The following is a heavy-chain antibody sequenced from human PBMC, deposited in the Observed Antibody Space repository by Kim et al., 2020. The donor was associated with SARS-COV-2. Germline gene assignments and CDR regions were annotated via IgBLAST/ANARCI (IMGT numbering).Heavy chain of an antibody. CDR2: INHSGST. J-gene: IGHJ5*02. V-gene: IGHV4-34*01. CDR1: GGSFSGYY. CDR3: ARALPPGVLWFGVPNWFDP. Sequence: SETLSLTCAVYGGSFSGYYWSWIRQPPGKGLEWIGEINHSGSTNYNPSLKSRVTISVDTSKNQFSLKLSSVTAADTAVYYCARALPPGVLWFGVPNWFDPWGQGTLVTVSS. D-gene: IGHD3-10*01.